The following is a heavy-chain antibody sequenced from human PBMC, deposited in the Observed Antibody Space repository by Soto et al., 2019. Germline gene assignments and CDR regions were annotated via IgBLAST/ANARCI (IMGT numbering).Heavy chain of an antibody. Sequence: GGALRLSCAASGFTFISYWMTWVLQAPGKGLECVANINQDGSEKYYVDSVKGRFTISRDNAKSSLCLQMHSLRVEDTAVYYCARKAVAGTIFDYWGQGTVVTVSS. V-gene: IGHV3-7*01. D-gene: IGHD6-19*01. CDR1: GFTFISYW. CDR2: INQDGSEK. CDR3: ARKAVAGTIFDY. J-gene: IGHJ4*02.